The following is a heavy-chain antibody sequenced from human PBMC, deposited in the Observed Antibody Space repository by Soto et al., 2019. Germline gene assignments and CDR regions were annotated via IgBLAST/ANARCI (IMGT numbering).Heavy chain of an antibody. D-gene: IGHD6-19*01. J-gene: IGHJ6*02. CDR3: ARVGYSSGWRGAYGMDV. V-gene: IGHV1-2*02. Sequence: ASVKVSCKASGYTFTGYYMHWVRQAPGQGLEWMGWINPNSGGTNYAQKFQGRVTMTRDTSISTAYMELSRPRSDDTAVYYCARVGYSSGWRGAYGMDVWGQGTTVTVSS. CDR1: GYTFTGYY. CDR2: INPNSGGT.